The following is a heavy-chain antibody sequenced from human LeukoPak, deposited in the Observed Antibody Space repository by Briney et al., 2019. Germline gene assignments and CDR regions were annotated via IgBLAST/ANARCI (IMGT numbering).Heavy chain of an antibody. V-gene: IGHV3-74*01. J-gene: IGHJ6*02. CDR1: VFTVSSYW. CDR2: ISGGGRNI. Sequence: GGSLKLSCVATVFTVSSYWMHWVRRNPRKGLVWVLRISGGGRNINYADSVRGRFTISRDNAKNTLYLQMNTLRVEDTAVYYCTRNLMDYDVSTGLHHYYMDVWGQGTTVTVSS. D-gene: IGHD3-9*01. CDR3: TRNLMDYDVSTGLHHYYMDV.